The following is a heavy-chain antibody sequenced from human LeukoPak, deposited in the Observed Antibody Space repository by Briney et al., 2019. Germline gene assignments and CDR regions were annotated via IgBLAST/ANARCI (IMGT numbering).Heavy chain of an antibody. CDR2: IYYSGST. V-gene: IGHV4-39*07. D-gene: IGHD2-15*01. CDR1: GGSISSSSYY. Sequence: SETLSLTCTVSGGSISSSSYYWGWIRQPPGTGLERIGSIYYSGSTYYNPSLKSRVTISVDTSKNQFSLKLSSVTAADTAVYYCARGPPVVVVPSWFDPWGQGTLVTVSS. J-gene: IGHJ5*02. CDR3: ARGPPVVVVPSWFDP.